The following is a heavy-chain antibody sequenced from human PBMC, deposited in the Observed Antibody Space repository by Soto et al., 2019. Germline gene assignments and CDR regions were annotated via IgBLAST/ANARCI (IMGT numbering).Heavy chain of an antibody. V-gene: IGHV4-31*03. Sequence: TSETLSLTCTVSGGSISSGGYYWSWIRQHPGKGLEWIGYIYYSGSTYYNPSLKSRLAMSLDTSTNQFSLKLSSVTAADTAVYYCARDRLTHYYYYGMDVWGQGTTVTVSS. CDR2: IYYSGST. D-gene: IGHD2-15*01. CDR1: GGSISSGGYY. CDR3: ARDRLTHYYYYGMDV. J-gene: IGHJ6*02.